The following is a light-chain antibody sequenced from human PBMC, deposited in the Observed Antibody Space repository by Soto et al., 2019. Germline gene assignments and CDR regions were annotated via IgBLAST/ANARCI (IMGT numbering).Light chain of an antibody. V-gene: IGKV3-11*01. Sequence: IEMTQSPATLSATVGERATISCRASQNISSWLIWYQQKPGQAPRLLIYDASNRDSDVPARFSGSGSGTDFTLTISSLEPEDFAAYYCQQQSNWPRTFGQGTKVDNK. CDR1: QNISSW. CDR2: DAS. J-gene: IGKJ1*01. CDR3: QQQSNWPRT.